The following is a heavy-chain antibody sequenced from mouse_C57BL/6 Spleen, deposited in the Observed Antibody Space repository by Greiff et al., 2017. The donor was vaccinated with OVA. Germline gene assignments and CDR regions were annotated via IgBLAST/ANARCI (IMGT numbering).Heavy chain of an antibody. D-gene: IGHD2-13*01. V-gene: IGHV1-54*01. J-gene: IGHJ2*01. CDR3: ARSKGGDYEC. CDR1: GYAFTNYL. CDR2: INPGSGGT. Sequence: QVQLQQSGAELVRPGTSVKVSCKASGYAFTNYLIEWVNQRPGQGLEWIGVINPGSGGTNYNEKFKGKATLTADKSSSTAYMQLSSLTSEDSAVYFCARSKGGDYECWGKGTTLTVSS.